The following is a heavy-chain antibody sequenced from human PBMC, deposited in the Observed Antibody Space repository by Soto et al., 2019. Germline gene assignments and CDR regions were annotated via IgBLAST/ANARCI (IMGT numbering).Heavy chain of an antibody. D-gene: IGHD3-16*02. Sequence: GGSLRLSCAASGFTFSSYAMSWVRQAPGKGLEWVSAISGSGGSTYYADSVKGRFTISRDNSKNTLYLQMNSLRAEDTAVYYCAKAYKPPLGYIWGSYRSDDAFDIWGQGTMVTVSS. CDR2: ISGSGGST. J-gene: IGHJ3*02. CDR3: AKAYKPPLGYIWGSYRSDDAFDI. CDR1: GFTFSSYA. V-gene: IGHV3-23*01.